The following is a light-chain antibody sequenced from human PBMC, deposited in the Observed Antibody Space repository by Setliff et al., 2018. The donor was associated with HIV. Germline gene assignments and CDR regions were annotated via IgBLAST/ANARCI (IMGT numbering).Light chain of an antibody. CDR2: DVY. CDR1: SSDVGAYSF. J-gene: IGLJ1*01. Sequence: QSALTQPRSVSGSPGQSVTFSCTGSSSDVGAYSFVSWYQQHPGKAPKLIIYDVYRRPSGVPDRFSGSKSGDTASLTISGLQSEDEADYYCCSYAGTDTDIFGSGTK. CDR3: CSYAGTDTDI. V-gene: IGLV2-11*01.